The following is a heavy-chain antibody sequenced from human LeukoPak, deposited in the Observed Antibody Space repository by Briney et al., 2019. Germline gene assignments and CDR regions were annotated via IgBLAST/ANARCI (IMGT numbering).Heavy chain of an antibody. CDR1: GFTVSSNY. CDR3: AKRSDYGVNGNYFDY. D-gene: IGHD4-23*01. V-gene: IGHV3-23*01. CDR2: ISGRDSNT. J-gene: IGHJ4*02. Sequence: GSLRLSCAVSGFTVSSNYMSWVRQPPGKGLEWVSAISGRDSNTYYADSVQGRFTISRDNSKNTLFLQMNSLRAEDTAVYYCAKRSDYGVNGNYFDYWGQGTPVTVSS.